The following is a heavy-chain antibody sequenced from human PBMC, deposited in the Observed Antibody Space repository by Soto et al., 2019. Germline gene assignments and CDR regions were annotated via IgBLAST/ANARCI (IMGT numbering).Heavy chain of an antibody. J-gene: IGHJ4*02. V-gene: IGHV1-69*06. CDR2: IIPIFGTA. D-gene: IGHD6-13*01. Sequence: SVKVSCKASGGTFSSYAISWVRQAPGQGLEWMGGIIPIFGTANYAQKFQGRVTITADKSTSTAYMELSSLRSEDTAVYYCARQRSSWYGGFDYWGQGTLVTVYS. CDR3: ARQRSSWYGGFDY. CDR1: GGTFSSYA.